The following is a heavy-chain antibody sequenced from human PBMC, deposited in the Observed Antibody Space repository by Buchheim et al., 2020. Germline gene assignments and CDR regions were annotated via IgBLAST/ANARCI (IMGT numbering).Heavy chain of an antibody. CDR3: ARHVGATFWLDP. J-gene: IGHJ5*02. CDR2: INPNSGGT. D-gene: IGHD1-26*01. V-gene: IGHV1-2*02. Sequence: QVQLVQSGAEMKKPGASVKVSCKASGYTFSGYYIHWVRQAPGQGLEWMGWINPNSGGTVYEQKFQGRVTMTRDTSISTAFMDLSRLTSDDTAVYYCARHVGATFWLDPWGQGTL. CDR1: GYTFSGYY.